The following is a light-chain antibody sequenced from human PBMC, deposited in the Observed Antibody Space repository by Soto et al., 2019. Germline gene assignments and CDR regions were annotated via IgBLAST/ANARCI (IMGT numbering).Light chain of an antibody. CDR1: QGISSY. V-gene: IGKV1-8*01. J-gene: IGKJ3*01. CDR2: AAS. CDR3: QQYYSYPPGFT. Sequence: AIRMTQSPSSFSASTGDRVTITCRASQGISSYLAWYQQKPGKAPKLLIYAASTLQSGVPSRFSGSGSGTDFTLTISCLQSEDFATYYWQQYYSYPPGFTFGPGTKVDIK.